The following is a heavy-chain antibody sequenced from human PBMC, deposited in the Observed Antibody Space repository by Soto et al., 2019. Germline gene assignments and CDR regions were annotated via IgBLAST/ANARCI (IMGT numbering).Heavy chain of an antibody. J-gene: IGHJ6*02. Sequence: EVQLVETGGGLIQPGGSLRLSCAASGFTVSSNYMSWVRQAPGKGLEWVSVIYSGGSTYYADSVKGRFTISRGNSKNTLYLQMNSLRAEDTAVYYCARGGTTGNYYYYGMDVWGQGTTVTVSS. V-gene: IGHV3-53*02. CDR3: ARGGTTGNYYYYGMDV. D-gene: IGHD1-7*01. CDR2: IYSGGST. CDR1: GFTVSSNY.